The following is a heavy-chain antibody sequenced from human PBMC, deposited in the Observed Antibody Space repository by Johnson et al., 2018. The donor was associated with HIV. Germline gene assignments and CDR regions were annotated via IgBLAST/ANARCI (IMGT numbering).Heavy chain of an antibody. CDR2: ISYDGSNK. CDR1: GFTFSSYG. Sequence: QVQLVESVGGVVQPGRSLRLSCAASGFTFSSYGMHWVRQAPGKGLEWVAVISYDGSNKYYADSVKGRFTISRDNAKNSLYLQMNSLRAEDTAVYYCTRDRIQIWSYVGTFDTWGPGALVTVSS. D-gene: IGHD5-18*01. J-gene: IGHJ3*02. V-gene: IGHV3-30*03. CDR3: TRDRIQIWSYVGTFDT.